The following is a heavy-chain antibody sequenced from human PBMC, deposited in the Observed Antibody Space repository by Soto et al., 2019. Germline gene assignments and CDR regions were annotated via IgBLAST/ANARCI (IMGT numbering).Heavy chain of an antibody. V-gene: IGHV3-48*02. D-gene: IGHD2-15*01. CDR1: GLTFGSYS. J-gene: IGHJ3*02. CDR3: ASSVVVVAAKGAFDI. CDR2: ISSSSSTI. Sequence: LRLSCAASGLTFGSYSMNWVRQAPGKGLEWVSYISSSSSTIYYADSVKGRFTISRDNAKNSLYLQMNSLRDEDTAVYYCASSVVVVAAKGAFDIWGQGTMVTVSS.